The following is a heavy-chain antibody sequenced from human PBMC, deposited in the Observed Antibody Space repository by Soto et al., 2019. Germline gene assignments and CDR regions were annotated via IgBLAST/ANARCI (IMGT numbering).Heavy chain of an antibody. CDR1: CGSFSGYY. D-gene: IGHD2-21*02. J-gene: IGHJ6*02. CDR2: INHSGTI. V-gene: IGHV4-34*01. Sequence: PSETLSLTCAVYCGSFSGYYWTWIRQPPGKGLEWIGEINHSGTINFNPSLKSRLTISLDTSKKHFSLKLNSVTDADTAAYYCARADRTLVTSYSLDVWGQGTTVTVSS. CDR3: ARADRTLVTSYSLDV.